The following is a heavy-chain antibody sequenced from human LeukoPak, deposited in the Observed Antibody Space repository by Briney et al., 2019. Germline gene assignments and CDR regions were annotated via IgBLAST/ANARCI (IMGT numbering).Heavy chain of an antibody. CDR1: GFTFSSYA. CDR3: ARSGVQWQWLLTYDAFDI. V-gene: IGHV3-30-3*01. CDR2: ISYDKSNK. Sequence: GGSQRLSCAASGFTFSSYAMHWVRQAPGKGLEWVALISYDKSNKYYADSVKGRFTISRDNSKNTLFVQMNSLRTEDTAVYYCARSGVQWQWLLTYDAFDIWGQGTMVTVSS. D-gene: IGHD6-19*01. J-gene: IGHJ3*02.